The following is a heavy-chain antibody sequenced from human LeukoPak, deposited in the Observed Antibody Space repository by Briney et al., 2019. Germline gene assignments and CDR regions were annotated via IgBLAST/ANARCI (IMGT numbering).Heavy chain of an antibody. CDR1: GYTFTSYA. CDR2: INTNTGNP. Sequence: VASVKVSCKASGYTFTSYAMNWVRQAPGQGLEWMGWINTNTGNPTYAQGFTGRFVFSLDTSVSTAYPQISSLKAEDTAVYYCARSRESDYDFWSGHNYYYDLDVWGEGTTVTVSS. CDR3: ARSRESDYDFWSGHNYYYDLDV. D-gene: IGHD3-3*01. V-gene: IGHV7-4-1*02. J-gene: IGHJ6*03.